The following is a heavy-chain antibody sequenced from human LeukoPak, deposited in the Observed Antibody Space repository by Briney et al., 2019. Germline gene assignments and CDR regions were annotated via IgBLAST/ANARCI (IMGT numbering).Heavy chain of an antibody. V-gene: IGHV3-7*01. CDR2: INQGGSDK. J-gene: IGHJ4*02. CDR1: GFTFSNYW. D-gene: IGHD2-15*01. Sequence: GESLRLSCAASGFTFSNYWMSWVRQALRKGLEWVANINQGGSDKSYVDSVKGRFTISRDNAKNSLYLEMNSLRVEDTAMYYCARTSRSSSIDDWGQGTLVTVSS. CDR3: ARTSRSSSIDD.